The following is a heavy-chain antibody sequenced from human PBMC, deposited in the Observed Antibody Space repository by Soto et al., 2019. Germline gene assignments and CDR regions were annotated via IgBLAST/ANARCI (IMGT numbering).Heavy chain of an antibody. D-gene: IGHD2-15*01. CDR1: GFTFSSYA. V-gene: IGHV3-30-3*01. Sequence: SLRLSCAASGFTFSSYAMHWVRQAPGKGLEWVAVISYDGSNKYYADSVKGRFTISRDNSKNTLYLQMNSLRAEDTAVYYCARDLGGNKARDYYYGMDVWGQGTTVTVSS. J-gene: IGHJ6*02. CDR3: ARDLGGNKARDYYYGMDV. CDR2: ISYDGSNK.